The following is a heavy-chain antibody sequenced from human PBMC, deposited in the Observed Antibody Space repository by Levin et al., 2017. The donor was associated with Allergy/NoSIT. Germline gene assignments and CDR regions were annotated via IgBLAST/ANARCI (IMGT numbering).Heavy chain of an antibody. Sequence: PGGSLRLSCAASGFTFDDYAMHWVRQAPGKGLEWVAGISWNSGSIGYADSVKGRFTISRDNAKNSLYLQMNSLRAEDTALYYCAKDIARGYYYMDVWGKGPTVT. CDR1: GFTFDDYA. J-gene: IGHJ6*03. CDR2: ISWNSGSI. CDR3: AKDIARGYYYMDV. V-gene: IGHV3-9*01. D-gene: IGHD3-10*01.